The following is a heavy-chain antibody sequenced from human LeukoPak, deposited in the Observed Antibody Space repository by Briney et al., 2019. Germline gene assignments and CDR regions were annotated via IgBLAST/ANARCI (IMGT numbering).Heavy chain of an antibody. CDR2: IYYSGST. Sequence: ETLSLTCTVSGGSISSSSYYWGWIRQPPGNGLEWIGSIYYSGSTYYNPSLKSRVTISVDTSKNQFSLRLSSVTAADTAVYYCAGLGSGYPLYYFDYWGQGTLVTVSS. J-gene: IGHJ4*02. V-gene: IGHV4-39*01. CDR1: GGSISSSSYY. CDR3: AGLGSGYPLYYFDY. D-gene: IGHD3-22*01.